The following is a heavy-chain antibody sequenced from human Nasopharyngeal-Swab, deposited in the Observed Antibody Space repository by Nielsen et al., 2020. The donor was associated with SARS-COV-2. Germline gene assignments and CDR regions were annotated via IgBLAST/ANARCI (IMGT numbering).Heavy chain of an antibody. V-gene: IGHV3-48*03. D-gene: IGHD3/OR15-3a*01. J-gene: IGHJ6*02. Sequence: GESLKISCVASGFTFSSYEMNWVRQAPGKGPEWVSYISSSGGTIDYADSVKGRFTISRDNAKKSLYLHMNSLRAEDTAVYYCARAVGPGDFYYYGMDVWGQGTTVTVSS. CDR1: GFTFSSYE. CDR2: ISSSGGTI. CDR3: ARAVGPGDFYYYGMDV.